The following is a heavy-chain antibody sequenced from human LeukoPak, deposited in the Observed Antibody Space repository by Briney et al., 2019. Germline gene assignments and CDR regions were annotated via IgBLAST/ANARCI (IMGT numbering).Heavy chain of an antibody. J-gene: IGHJ4*02. V-gene: IGHV3-66*01. CDR1: GLTVSSNY. D-gene: IGHD6-19*01. CDR2: LYSVGDT. CDR3: ARGATVAGDFDC. Sequence: GGSLRLSCVASGLTVSSNYMSWVRQAPGKGLEWVPVLYSVGDTYYADSVKGRFTISRDNSKNTLYLQMNSLRVEDSAVYYCARGATVAGDFDCWGQGTLLTVSS.